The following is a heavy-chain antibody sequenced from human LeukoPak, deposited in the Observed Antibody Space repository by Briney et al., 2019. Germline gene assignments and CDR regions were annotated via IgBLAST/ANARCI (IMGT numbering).Heavy chain of an antibody. CDR3: ARDGGRITMIVVDIALDY. CDR1: GFTFSDYY. CDR2: IWYDGSNK. Sequence: GGSLRLSCTASGFTFSDYYMSWIRQAPGKGLEWVAAIWYDGSNKYYADSVKGRFTISRDNSKNTLYLQMNSLRAEDTAVYYCARDGGRITMIVVDIALDYWGQGTLVTVSS. D-gene: IGHD3-22*01. V-gene: IGHV3-33*08. J-gene: IGHJ4*02.